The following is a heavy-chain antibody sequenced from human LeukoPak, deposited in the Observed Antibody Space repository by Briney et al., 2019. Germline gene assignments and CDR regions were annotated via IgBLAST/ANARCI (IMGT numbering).Heavy chain of an antibody. D-gene: IGHD5-18*01. CDR2: VSYDGTNK. CDR3: ARDHGYTYSKDRFDY. V-gene: IGHV3-30*04. CDR1: GFTFSNYA. J-gene: IGHJ4*02. Sequence: GRSLRLSCAASGFTFSNYAMHWVRQAPGKGLEWLAIVSYDGTNKYSADSVKGRFTVSRDNSKNMVFLQVNSPRAEDTAVYYCARDHGYTYSKDRFDYWGQGTLVTVSS.